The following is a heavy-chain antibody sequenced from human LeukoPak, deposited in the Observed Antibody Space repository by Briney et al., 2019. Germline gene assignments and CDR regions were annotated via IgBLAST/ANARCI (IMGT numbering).Heavy chain of an antibody. J-gene: IGHJ4*02. V-gene: IGHV6-1*01. D-gene: IGHD1-20*01. CDR2: TYYRCEWYN. CDR3: GRDRWANWNYVDY. CDR1: GDSVPSNSAS. Sequence: SQTLSLTCAISGDSVPSNSASWNWIRQSPSRGLEWLGRTYYRCEWYNDYPVSVKSRITIIPDTSKNQFSLQLNSVTPEDTAVYYCGRDRWANWNYVDYWGQGTLVTVSS.